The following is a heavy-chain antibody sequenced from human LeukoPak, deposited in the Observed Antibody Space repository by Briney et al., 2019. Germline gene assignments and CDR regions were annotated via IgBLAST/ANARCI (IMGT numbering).Heavy chain of an antibody. D-gene: IGHD3-22*01. J-gene: IGHJ4*02. CDR3: ARGVYYDSSGLDY. CDR1: GGSISSYY. V-gene: IGHV4-59*01. Sequence: NPSETLSLTCTVSGGSISSYYWSWIRQPPGKGLEWIGYIYYSGSTNYNPSLKSRVTISVDTSKNQFSLKLSSVTAADTAVYYCARGVYYDSSGLDYWGQGTLVTVSS. CDR2: IYYSGST.